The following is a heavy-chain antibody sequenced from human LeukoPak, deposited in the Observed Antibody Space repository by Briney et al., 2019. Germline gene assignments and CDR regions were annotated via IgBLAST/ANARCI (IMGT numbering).Heavy chain of an antibody. CDR2: INWNGGST. Sequence: PGGSLRLSCAASGFTFDDYGMSWVRQAPGKGLEWVSGINWNGGSTGYADSVKGRFTISRDNAKNSLYLQMNSQRAEDTALYYCAREDYYYGSGSPLGAFDIWGQGTMVTVSS. J-gene: IGHJ3*02. CDR3: AREDYYYGSGSPLGAFDI. D-gene: IGHD3-10*01. V-gene: IGHV3-20*04. CDR1: GFTFDDYG.